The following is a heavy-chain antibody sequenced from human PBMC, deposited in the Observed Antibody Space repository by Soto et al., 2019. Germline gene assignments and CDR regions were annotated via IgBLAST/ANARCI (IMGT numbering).Heavy chain of an antibody. J-gene: IGHJ4*02. Sequence: ASVKFSCKASGYTFTSYAVHWVRQAPGQMLEWMGWINAGNGNTKYXXKFQGRVXXTRDTSASTAXMELSXLKSEDTGVSFCARAGTNSGYDGGNYWGQGTLVTVSS. V-gene: IGHV1-3*01. CDR2: INAGNGNT. D-gene: IGHD5-12*01. CDR3: ARAGTNSGYDGGNY. CDR1: GYTFTSYA.